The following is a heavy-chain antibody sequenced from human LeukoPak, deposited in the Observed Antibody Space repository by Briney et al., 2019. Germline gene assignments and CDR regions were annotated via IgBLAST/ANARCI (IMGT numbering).Heavy chain of an antibody. CDR2: IYYRGGT. Sequence: SQTLSLTCTVSGGSISSPNYYWGWIRQPPGKGLEWIGYIYYRGGTHYNPSLKSRVTISVDTSKNQFSLKLSSVTAADTAVYYCAREDIVLMVYAIAFDIWGQGTMVTVSS. V-gene: IGHV4-30-4*01. D-gene: IGHD2-8*01. CDR1: GGSISSPNYY. CDR3: AREDIVLMVYAIAFDI. J-gene: IGHJ3*02.